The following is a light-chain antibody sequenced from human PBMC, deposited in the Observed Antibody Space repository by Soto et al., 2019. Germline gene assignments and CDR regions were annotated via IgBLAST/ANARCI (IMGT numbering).Light chain of an antibody. J-gene: IGKJ5*01. Sequence: DIVMTQSPDSLAVSLGERATINCKSSQSVLSSSNYKNYLSWYQQKPGQPPKLLFYWASTRESGVPDRFSGSGSGEDFNLTISSLQDEDVAGDFCQQCFSSPITFGQGTRLE. CDR1: QSVLSSSNYKNY. CDR2: WAS. CDR3: QQCFSSPIT. V-gene: IGKV4-1*01.